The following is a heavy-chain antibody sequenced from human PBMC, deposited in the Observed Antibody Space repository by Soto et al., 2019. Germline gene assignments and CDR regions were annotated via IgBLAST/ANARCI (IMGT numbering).Heavy chain of an antibody. Sequence: SETLSLTCAVSGGSISSSNWWSWVRQPPGKGLEWIGSIYYSGSTYYNPSLKSRVTISVDTSKNQFSLKLSSVTAADTAVYYCARRGRGGGPSGLEPRNYYGMDVWGQGTTVTVSS. J-gene: IGHJ6*02. V-gene: IGHV4-39*01. CDR2: IYYSGST. CDR1: GGSISSSNW. CDR3: ARRGRGGGPSGLEPRNYYGMDV. D-gene: IGHD1-1*01.